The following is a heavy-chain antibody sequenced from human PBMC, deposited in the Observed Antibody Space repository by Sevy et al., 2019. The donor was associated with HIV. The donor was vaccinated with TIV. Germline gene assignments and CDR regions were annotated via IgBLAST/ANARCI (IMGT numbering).Heavy chain of an antibody. Sequence: GGSLRLSCAASGFTFTNAWMNWVRQAPGKGLEWVGRIKSKTDGGTTDYAAPVKGRFTISRDDSKNTLYLQMNSLKTEDTAVYYCTTDGGGYNYGYAFDYWGQGTLVTVSS. CDR3: TTDGGGYNYGYAFDY. D-gene: IGHD5-18*01. J-gene: IGHJ4*02. V-gene: IGHV3-15*07. CDR1: GFTFTNAW. CDR2: IKSKTDGGTT.